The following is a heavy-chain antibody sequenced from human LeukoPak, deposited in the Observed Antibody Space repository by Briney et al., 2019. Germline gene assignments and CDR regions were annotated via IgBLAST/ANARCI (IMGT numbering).Heavy chain of an antibody. CDR1: GFTFSSYA. Sequence: GGSLRLSCAASGFTFSSYAMHWVRQAPGKGLEWVAVISYDGSNKYYADSVKGRFTISRDNSKNTLYLQMNSLRAEDTAVYYCAKGDSSGWYDQYYFDYWGQGTLVTVSS. CDR2: ISYDGSNK. D-gene: IGHD6-19*01. V-gene: IGHV3-30-3*01. CDR3: AKGDSSGWYDQYYFDY. J-gene: IGHJ4*02.